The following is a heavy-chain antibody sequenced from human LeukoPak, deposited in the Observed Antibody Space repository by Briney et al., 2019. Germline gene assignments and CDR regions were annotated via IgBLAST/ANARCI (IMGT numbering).Heavy chain of an antibody. J-gene: IGHJ6*02. CDR1: GFTFSSHW. CDR3: GRSMDV. CDR2: IKQDESEK. Sequence: PGGSLRLSCAGSGFTFSSHWMSWVRQAPGKGLEWVANIKQDESEKYYVDSVKGRFTISRDNAKNSLYLQMNSLRAEDTAVYYCGRSMDVWGQGTTVTVSS. V-gene: IGHV3-7*01.